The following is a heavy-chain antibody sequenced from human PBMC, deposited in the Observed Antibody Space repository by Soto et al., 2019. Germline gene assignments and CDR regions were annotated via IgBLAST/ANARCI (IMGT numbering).Heavy chain of an antibody. Sequence: SLRLSCVASGYTFDSRSMHWVRQAPGKGLEWVAVIWYDGTNKYYSDSVKGRVTISRDNSKNTLYLQMTGLSAEDTAIYNCAREGGTSFYLDSWGQRTLVTVTS. J-gene: IGHJ4*02. D-gene: IGHD1-26*01. CDR3: AREGGTSFYLDS. CDR1: GYTFDSRS. V-gene: IGHV3-33*01. CDR2: IWYDGTNK.